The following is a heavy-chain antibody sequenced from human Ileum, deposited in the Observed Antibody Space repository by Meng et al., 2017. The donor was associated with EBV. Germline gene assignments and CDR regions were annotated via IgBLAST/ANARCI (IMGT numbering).Heavy chain of an antibody. CDR1: GYSISTTNC. J-gene: IGHJ4*02. CDR3: ARNSESGSYIDY. V-gene: IGHV4-28*01. Sequence: QVQLQESGHGLVQPSATLSLTCAVPGYSISTTNCWGWSRQPPGKGLEWIGHIYYSGTTYNHPSLNSRVTMSLDPSKNQFSLKLSSVTAVDTAVYYCARNSESGSYIDYWGLGTLVTVSS. CDR2: IYYSGTT. D-gene: IGHD1-26*01.